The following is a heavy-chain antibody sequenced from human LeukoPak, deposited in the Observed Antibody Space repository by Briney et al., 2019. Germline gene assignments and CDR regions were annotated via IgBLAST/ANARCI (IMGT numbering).Heavy chain of an antibody. Sequence: SETLSLTCTVSGGSISSGTYYWGWVRQPPGKGLEWIGSIYYSGSTSYNPTLKSRVTISVDTSKNQFSLKLDSVTAADTAVYYCARNASDSGTSYFDYWGQGTLVTVSS. V-gene: IGHV4-39*01. J-gene: IGHJ4*02. CDR3: ARNASDSGTSYFDY. CDR2: IYYSGST. CDR1: GGSISSGTYY. D-gene: IGHD1-26*01.